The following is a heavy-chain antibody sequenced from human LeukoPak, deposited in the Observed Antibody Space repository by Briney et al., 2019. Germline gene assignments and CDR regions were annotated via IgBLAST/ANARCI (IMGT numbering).Heavy chain of an antibody. V-gene: IGHV3-74*01. CDR3: AREVSGDPWYNWFDP. Sequence: GGSLRLSCAASGFTFSRYWMHWVRQAPGKGLVWVSRIISDGSTTTYADSVKGRFTISRDNAKNTLYLQMNSLRAEDTAVYYCAREVSGDPWYNWFDPWGQGTLVTVSS. CDR1: GFTFSRYW. CDR2: IISDGSTT. D-gene: IGHD4-17*01. J-gene: IGHJ5*02.